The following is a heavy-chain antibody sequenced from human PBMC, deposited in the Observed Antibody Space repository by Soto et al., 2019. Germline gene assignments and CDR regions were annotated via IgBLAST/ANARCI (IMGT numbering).Heavy chain of an antibody. CDR2: ISAYNGNT. CDR1: GYTFTSYG. Sequence: ASVKVSCKASGYTFTSYGISWVRQAPGQGLDWMGWISAYNGNTNYAQKLQGRVTMTTDTSTSTAYMELRSLRSDDTAVYYCARDPSWTKDYYAQRYFDYWGQGTLVTVSS. D-gene: IGHD3-10*01. J-gene: IGHJ4*02. V-gene: IGHV1-18*01. CDR3: ARDPSWTKDYYAQRYFDY.